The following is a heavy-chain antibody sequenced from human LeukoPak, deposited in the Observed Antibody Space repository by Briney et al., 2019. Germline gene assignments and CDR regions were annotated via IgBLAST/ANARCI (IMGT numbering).Heavy chain of an antibody. CDR3: AAFPGSFEY. CDR2: ISYDGSNK. J-gene: IGHJ4*02. V-gene: IGHV3-30-3*01. CDR1: GFTFSSYA. Sequence: PGGSLRLSCAASGFTFSSYAMHWVRQAPGKGLEWVAVISYDGSNKYYADSVKGRFTISRDNSQNTLYLQMNSLRAEDTAVYYCAAFPGSFEYWGQGTLVTVSS.